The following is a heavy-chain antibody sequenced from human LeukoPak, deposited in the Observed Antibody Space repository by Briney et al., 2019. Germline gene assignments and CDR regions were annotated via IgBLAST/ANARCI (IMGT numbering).Heavy chain of an antibody. V-gene: IGHV1-18*01. CDR3: TRGGMTTAATPWWY. D-gene: IGHD4-17*01. CDR1: GYTFTSYG. Sequence: GASVKVSCKASGYTFTSYGITWVRQAPGQGLEWMGWISVYNGNTIYAQKLQGRVTMTTDTSTSTAYMELRSLRSDDTAVYYCTRGGMTTAATPWWYWGQGTLVTVSS. CDR2: ISVYNGNT. J-gene: IGHJ4*02.